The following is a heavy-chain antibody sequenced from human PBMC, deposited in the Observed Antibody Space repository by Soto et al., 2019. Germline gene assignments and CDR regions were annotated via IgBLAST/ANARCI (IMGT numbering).Heavy chain of an antibody. CDR2: IYYSGST. J-gene: IGHJ6*03. Sequence: YIYYSGSTNYNLSLKSRVTISVDTSKNQFSLKLSSVTAADTAVYYCARLVVPAVQHRGGHYYYYYMDVWGKGTTVTVSS. V-gene: IGHV4-59*01. D-gene: IGHD2-2*01. CDR3: ARLVVPAVQHRGGHYYYYYMDV.